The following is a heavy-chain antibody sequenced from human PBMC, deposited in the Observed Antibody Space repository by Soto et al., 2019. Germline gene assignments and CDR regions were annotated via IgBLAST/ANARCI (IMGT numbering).Heavy chain of an antibody. J-gene: IGHJ5*02. CDR2: IIPILGIA. V-gene: IGHV1-69*04. D-gene: IGHD3-22*01. Sequence: SVKVSCKASGGTFSSYTISWVRQAPGQGLEWMGRIIPILGIANYAQKFQGRVTITADKSTSTAYMELSSLRSEDTAVYYCARDLLVIDSSGYAAWGQGNLVTVSS. CDR3: ARDLLVIDSSGYAA. CDR1: GGTFSSYT.